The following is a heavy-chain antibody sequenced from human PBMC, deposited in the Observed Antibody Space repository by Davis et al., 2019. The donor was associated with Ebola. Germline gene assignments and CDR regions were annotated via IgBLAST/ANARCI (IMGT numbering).Heavy chain of an antibody. Sequence: GESLKISCAASGFTFSDYYMSWIRQAPGKGLEWVGRIKSKSDGGTADYAAPVRGRFTISRDDSKNTLYLQMNSLKTEDTAVYYCVKWSYARFDYWGQGTLVTVSS. CDR3: VKWSYARFDY. V-gene: IGHV3-15*01. CDR1: GFTFSDYY. J-gene: IGHJ4*02. D-gene: IGHD1-26*01. CDR2: IKSKSDGGTA.